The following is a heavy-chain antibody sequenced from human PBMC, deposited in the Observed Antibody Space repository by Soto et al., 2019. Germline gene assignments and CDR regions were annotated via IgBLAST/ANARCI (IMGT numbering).Heavy chain of an antibody. D-gene: IGHD2-15*01. J-gene: IGHJ3*02. Sequence: QVQLQESGPGLVKPSQTLSLTCTVSGGSISSGGYYWSWIRQHPGKGLEWIGYIYYSGSTYYNPSLKSRVTISVDTSKNQFSRKLSSVTAADTAVYYCARGLGYCSGGSCYDTRDAFDIWGQGTIVTVSS. CDR2: IYYSGST. V-gene: IGHV4-31*03. CDR3: ARGLGYCSGGSCYDTRDAFDI. CDR1: GGSISSGGYY.